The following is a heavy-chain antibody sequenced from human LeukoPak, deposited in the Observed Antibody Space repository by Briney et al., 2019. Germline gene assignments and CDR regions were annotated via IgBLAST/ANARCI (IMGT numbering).Heavy chain of an antibody. V-gene: IGHV3-73*01. CDR1: GFTFSGSA. Sequence: GGSLRLSCAASGFTFSGSAMHWVRQASGKGVEGVGRIRSKDKSYATAYAASVKGRFTISRDDSKNTAYLQMNSLKTEDTAVYYCTRSRYSSSWYFDYWGQGTLVTVSS. CDR3: TRSRYSSSWYFDY. D-gene: IGHD6-13*01. CDR2: IRSKDKSYAT. J-gene: IGHJ4*02.